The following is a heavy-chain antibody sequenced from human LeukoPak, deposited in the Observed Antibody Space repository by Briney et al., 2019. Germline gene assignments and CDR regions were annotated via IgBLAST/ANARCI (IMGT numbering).Heavy chain of an antibody. CDR2: INHSGST. CDR1: GGSFTGCY. V-gene: IGHV4-34*01. Sequence: SETLSLTCAVYGGSFTGCYWSWIRQPPGKGLEWIGEINHSGSTYYTPSLKSRATISVDTSKNQFSLKLSSVSAADRAVYYCARGPSSGWYHLWGQGTLVTVSS. J-gene: IGHJ5*02. D-gene: IGHD6-19*01. CDR3: ARGPSSGWYHL.